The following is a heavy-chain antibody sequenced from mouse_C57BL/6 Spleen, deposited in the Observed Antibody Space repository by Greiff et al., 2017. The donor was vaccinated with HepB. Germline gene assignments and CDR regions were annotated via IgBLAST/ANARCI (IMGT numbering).Heavy chain of an antibody. CDR3: ARYDGYYGFDY. D-gene: IGHD2-3*01. CDR1: GFTFSSYA. V-gene: IGHV5-4*03. Sequence: EVKLVESGGGLVKPGGSLKLSCAASGFTFSSYAMSWVRQTPEKRLEWVATISDGGSYTYYPDNVKGRFTISRDNAKNNLYLQMSHLKSEDTAMYYCARYDGYYGFDYWGKGTTLTVSS. CDR2: ISDGGSYT. J-gene: IGHJ2*01.